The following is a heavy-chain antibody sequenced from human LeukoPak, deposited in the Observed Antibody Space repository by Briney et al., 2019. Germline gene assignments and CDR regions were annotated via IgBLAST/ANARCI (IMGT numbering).Heavy chain of an antibody. D-gene: IGHD3-22*01. Sequence: ASVKVSCKASGGTFSSYAISWVRQAPGQGLEWMGRIIPILGIANYAQKFQGRVTITADKSTSTAYMELSSLRSEDTAVYYCARCGLRYYYDSSGYYYGGDYWGQGTLVTVSS. CDR1: GGTFSSYA. J-gene: IGHJ4*02. CDR3: ARCGLRYYYDSSGYYYGGDY. CDR2: IIPILGIA. V-gene: IGHV1-69*04.